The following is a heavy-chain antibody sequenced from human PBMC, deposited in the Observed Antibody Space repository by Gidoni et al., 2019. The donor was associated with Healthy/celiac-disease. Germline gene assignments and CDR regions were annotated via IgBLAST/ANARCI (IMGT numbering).Heavy chain of an antibody. CDR2: IGGSGGST. CDR3: AKLYGSGSYAFDI. CDR1: GFTFSSYA. Sequence: EVQLLESGGGLVQPGGSLRLSCAASGFTFSSYAMSWVRQAPGKGLEWVSAIGGSGGSTYYADSVKGRLTISRDNSKNTLYLQMNSLRAEDTAVYYCAKLYGSGSYAFDIWGQGTMVTVSS. D-gene: IGHD3-10*01. V-gene: IGHV3-23*01. J-gene: IGHJ3*02.